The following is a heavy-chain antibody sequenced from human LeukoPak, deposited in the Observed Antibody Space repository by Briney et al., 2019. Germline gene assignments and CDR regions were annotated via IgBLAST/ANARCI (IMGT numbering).Heavy chain of an antibody. V-gene: IGHV4-61*02. CDR3: ARYSSSWSDY. Sequence: SETLSLTCTVSGGSISSGTYYWSWIRQPAGKGLEWIGRIYTSGTTHYNPSLENRVIISVDTSKNQFSLKLSSVTAADTAVYYCARYSSSWSDYWGQGTLVTVSS. D-gene: IGHD6-13*01. J-gene: IGHJ4*02. CDR1: GGSISSGTYY. CDR2: IYTSGTT.